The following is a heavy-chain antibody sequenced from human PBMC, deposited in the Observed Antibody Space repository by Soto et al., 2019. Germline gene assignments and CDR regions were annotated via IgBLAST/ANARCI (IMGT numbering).Heavy chain of an antibody. CDR2: INPNRTGT. Sequence: ASVKVSCKASGYTLTAHQLHWVRQAPGQGLEWVGWINPNRTGTNYAQKFQGRVIMTRDTSTSTAFLELRRLGSDDTAVYYCARDVRHGFDVWGQGTKVTVSS. J-gene: IGHJ3*01. CDR1: GYTLTAHQ. CDR3: ARDVRHGFDV. V-gene: IGHV1-2*02.